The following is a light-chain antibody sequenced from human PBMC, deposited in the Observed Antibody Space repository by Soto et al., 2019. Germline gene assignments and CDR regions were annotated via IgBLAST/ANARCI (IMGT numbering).Light chain of an antibody. CDR3: QGA. CDR1: QSISSW. J-gene: IGKJ1*01. Sequence: DIQMTQSPSTLSASVGDRVTITCRASQSISSWLAWYQQKPGKAPKLLIYKASSLESGVPSRFSGGGSGKEFTLTISSLQPDDFATYYCQGAFGKGTK. CDR2: KAS. V-gene: IGKV1-5*03.